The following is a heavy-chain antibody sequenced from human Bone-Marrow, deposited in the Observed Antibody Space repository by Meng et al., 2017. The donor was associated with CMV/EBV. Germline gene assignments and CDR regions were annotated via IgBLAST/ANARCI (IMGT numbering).Heavy chain of an antibody. CDR3: ARVSGAYCGADCYADF. D-gene: IGHD2-21*01. CDR2: ISYDGVTE. V-gene: IGHV3-30-3*01. J-gene: IGHJ4*02. CDR1: GYSFTSYW. Sequence: GESLKISCKGSGYSFTSYWIGWVRQMPGKGLEWVTTISYDGVTEYYADSVKGRFTISRENSKNTLYLQMSSLRAEDTAVYYCARVSGAYCGADCYADFWGQGTLVTVSS.